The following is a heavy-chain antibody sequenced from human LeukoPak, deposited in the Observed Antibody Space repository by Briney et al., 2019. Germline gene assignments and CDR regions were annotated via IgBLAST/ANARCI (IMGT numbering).Heavy chain of an antibody. D-gene: IGHD6-13*01. Sequence: SETLSLTCAVSGGSILTTNWWSWVRQPPGKGLEWIGSIYYSGSTYYNPSLKSRVTISVDTSKNQFSLKLSSVTAADTAVYYCAGTGSSSWTMNFDYWGQGTLVTVSS. J-gene: IGHJ4*02. V-gene: IGHV4-39*01. CDR3: AGTGSSSWTMNFDY. CDR2: IYYSGST. CDR1: GGSILTTNW.